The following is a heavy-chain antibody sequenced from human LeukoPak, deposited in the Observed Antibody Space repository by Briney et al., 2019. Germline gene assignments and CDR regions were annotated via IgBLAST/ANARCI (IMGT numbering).Heavy chain of an antibody. CDR3: AKLPYCSSTSCYVGDY. Sequence: PGGSLRLSCAASGFTFSSYGMHWVRQAPGKGLEWVAVIWYDGSNKYYADSVKGRFTISRDNSKNTLYLQMNSLRAEDTAVYYCAKLPYCSSTSCYVGDYWGQGTLVTVSS. CDR1: GFTFSSYG. D-gene: IGHD2-2*01. CDR2: IWYDGSNK. V-gene: IGHV3-30*02. J-gene: IGHJ4*02.